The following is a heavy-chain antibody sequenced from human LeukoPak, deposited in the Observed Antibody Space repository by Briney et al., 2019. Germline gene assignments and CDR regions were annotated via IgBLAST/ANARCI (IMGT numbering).Heavy chain of an antibody. D-gene: IGHD6-13*01. Sequence: SETLSLTCAVYGGSFSGDYWSWIRQPPGKGREWVGEINHSGSTNYNPSPKSRVTISVDTSKTQFSLKRSSVTAADTAVYYCAGGTAAAWDYWGQGTLVTVSS. J-gene: IGHJ4*02. CDR2: INHSGST. V-gene: IGHV4-34*01. CDR1: GGSFSGDY. CDR3: AGGTAAAWDY.